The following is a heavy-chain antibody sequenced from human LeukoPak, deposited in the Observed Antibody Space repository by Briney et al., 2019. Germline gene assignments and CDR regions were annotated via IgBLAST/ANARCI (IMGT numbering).Heavy chain of an antibody. D-gene: IGHD6-19*01. Sequence: GRSLRLSCAASGFTFSSYGMHWVRQAPGKGLEWVAVIWYDGSNKYYADSVKGRFTISRDNSKNTLYLQMNSLRAEDTAVYYCARDEQGKYSSGWYLYFQHWGQGTLVTVSS. CDR3: ARDEQGKYSSGWYLYFQH. CDR2: IWYDGSNK. CDR1: GFTFSSYG. J-gene: IGHJ1*01. V-gene: IGHV3-33*01.